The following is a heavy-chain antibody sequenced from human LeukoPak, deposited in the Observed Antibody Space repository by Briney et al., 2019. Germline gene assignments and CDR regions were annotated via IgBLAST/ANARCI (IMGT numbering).Heavy chain of an antibody. CDR2: ISWNSGSI. V-gene: IGHV3-9*01. D-gene: IGHD6-6*01. J-gene: IGHJ3*02. CDR1: GFIFNNYA. CDR3: TKGPKYSSSSDAFDI. Sequence: PGGSLRLSCAGSGFIFNNYAMHWVRQPPGKGLEWVSGISWNSGSIGYADSVKGRFTISRDNAKNSLYLQMNSLRAEDTALYYCTKGPKYSSSSDAFDIWGQGTMVTVSS.